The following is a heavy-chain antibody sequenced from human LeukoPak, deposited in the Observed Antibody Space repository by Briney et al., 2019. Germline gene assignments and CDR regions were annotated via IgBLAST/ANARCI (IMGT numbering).Heavy chain of an antibody. V-gene: IGHV3-7*01. J-gene: IGHJ5*02. D-gene: IGHD3-22*01. CDR2: IKPDGSEK. CDR3: ARINGGGYYAP. CDR1: GFTFSSFW. Sequence: GGSLRLFCEASGFTFSSFWMTWDRQAPGKGLEWVANIKPDGSEKNCVDSVKGRFTISRDNAKNSLYLQMNSLRAGDTAVYYCARINGGGYYAPWGQGTLVTVSS.